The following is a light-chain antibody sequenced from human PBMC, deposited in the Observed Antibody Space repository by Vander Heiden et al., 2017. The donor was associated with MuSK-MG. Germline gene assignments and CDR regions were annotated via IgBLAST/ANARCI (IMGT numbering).Light chain of an antibody. J-gene: IGKJ1*01. V-gene: IGKV1-5*03. CDR1: QNINNL. CDR3: QHVTSWT. Sequence: DIQMTQSPATLSASVGDRVSIACRASQNINNLLAWYKQKPGRAPKLLIYKASSLDIGVPPRFSGSGSGTEFTLTISSLQPDDFATYCCQHVTSWTFGQGTKVDFK. CDR2: KAS.